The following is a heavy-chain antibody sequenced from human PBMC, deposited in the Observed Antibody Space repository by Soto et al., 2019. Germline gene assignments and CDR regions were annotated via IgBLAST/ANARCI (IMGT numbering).Heavy chain of an antibody. CDR1: GFTFSNYR. D-gene: IGHD3-16*02. CDR3: GRDLFPHVGEFSPLDS. J-gene: IGHJ5*01. V-gene: IGHV3-74*01. Sequence: EVQLVESGGGLIQPGGSLRLSCAASGFTFSNYRLHWVRQAPGKGLEWVSRINSDGSRTSYVDSVKGRFIVARDNLMNLVSLEMNNLIVDDTAVYYCGRDLFPHVGEFSPLDSWGQGILVTVSS. CDR2: INSDGSRT.